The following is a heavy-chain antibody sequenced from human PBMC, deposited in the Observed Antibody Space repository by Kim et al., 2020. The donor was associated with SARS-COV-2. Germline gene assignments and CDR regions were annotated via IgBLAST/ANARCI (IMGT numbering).Heavy chain of an antibody. J-gene: IGHJ5*02. V-gene: IGHV4-4*06. D-gene: IGHD2-21*02. CDR3: AREAVTARPDWFDP. Sequence: STPSRESQVRMSVDTSKNQFSLKVTSVTAADTAVYFCAREAVTARPDWFDPWGQGILVTVSS.